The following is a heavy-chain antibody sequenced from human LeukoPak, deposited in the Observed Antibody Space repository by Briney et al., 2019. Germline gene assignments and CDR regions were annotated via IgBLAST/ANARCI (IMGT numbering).Heavy chain of an antibody. CDR1: GFTFSSYW. J-gene: IGHJ4*02. CDR2: IKQDGSEK. CDR3: ARVRDYDFWSGYYTPLLYDY. D-gene: IGHD3-3*01. V-gene: IGHV3-7*01. Sequence: GGSLRLSCAASGFTFSSYWMSWVRQAPGKGLEWVANIKQDGSEKYYVDSVKGRFTISRDNAKNSLYLQMNSLRAEDTAVHYCARVRDYDFWSGYYTPLLYDYWGQGTLVTVSS.